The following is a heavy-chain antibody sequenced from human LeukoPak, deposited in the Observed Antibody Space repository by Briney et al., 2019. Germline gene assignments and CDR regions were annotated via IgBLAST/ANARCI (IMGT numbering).Heavy chain of an antibody. CDR2: IYTSGSI. J-gene: IGHJ5*02. D-gene: IGHD3-10*01. CDR1: GGSISSGRYD. Sequence: PSQTLSLTSTVSGGSISSGRYDWGWIRQTAGKGLEWIVRIYTSGSINYNSSLKSRVNISLDTSKNQFSLKLSSVTAADTAVYYCARELNLVRAVSYNWFDPWGQGTLVTVSS. V-gene: IGHV4-61*02. CDR3: ARELNLVRAVSYNWFDP.